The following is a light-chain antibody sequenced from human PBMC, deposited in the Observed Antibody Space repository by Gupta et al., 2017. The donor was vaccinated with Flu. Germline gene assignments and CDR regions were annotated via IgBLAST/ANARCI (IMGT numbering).Light chain of an antibody. CDR3: SSYTSSSTLAWV. CDR2: EVS. Sequence: QSALTQPASVSGSPGQSIHISCTGTSTDVGGYNYVAWYQQHPGKAPKLMIYEVSNRPSGVSNRFSGSKSGNTASLTISGLQAEDEADYYCSSYTSSSTLAWVFGGGTKLTVL. J-gene: IGLJ3*02. V-gene: IGLV2-14*01. CDR1: STDVGGYNY.